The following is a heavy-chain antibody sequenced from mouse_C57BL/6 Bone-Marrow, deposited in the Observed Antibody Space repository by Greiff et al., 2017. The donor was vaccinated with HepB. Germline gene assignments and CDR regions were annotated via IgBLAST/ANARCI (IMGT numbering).Heavy chain of an antibody. J-gene: IGHJ3*01. CDR1: GFTFSDYG. CDR2: ISSGSSTI. V-gene: IGHV5-17*01. Sequence: DVMLVESGGGLVKPGGSLKLSCAASGFTFSDYGMHWVRQAPEKGLEWVAYISSGSSTIYYADTVKGRFTISRDNAKNTLFLQMTSLRSEDTAMYYCATRSSYAWFAYWGQGTLVTVSA. CDR3: ATRSSYAWFAY. D-gene: IGHD1-1*01.